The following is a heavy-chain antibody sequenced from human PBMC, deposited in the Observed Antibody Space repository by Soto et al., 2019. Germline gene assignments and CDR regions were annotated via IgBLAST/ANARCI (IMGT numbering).Heavy chain of an antibody. CDR2: IYYSGST. D-gene: IGHD2-15*01. V-gene: IGHV4-39*01. Sequence: QLQLQESGPGLVKPSETLSLTCTVSGGSISSSSYYWGWIRQPPGKGLEWIGSIYYSGSTYYNPSLKSRVTISVDTSKNQFSLQLSSVTAADTAVYYCARPALGCSGGSCYPDDYWGQGTLVTVSS. J-gene: IGHJ4*02. CDR3: ARPALGCSGGSCYPDDY. CDR1: GGSISSSSYY.